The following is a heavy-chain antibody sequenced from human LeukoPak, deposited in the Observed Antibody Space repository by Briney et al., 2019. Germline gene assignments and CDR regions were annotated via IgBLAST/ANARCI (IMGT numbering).Heavy chain of an antibody. Sequence: ASVKVSCKASGYTFDVNHIHWVRQAPGQGPERMGWINPKSGATDSAQQFQGRLTMTRDTSIGTASMDLSGLRLDDTGIYYCAREGDESTGHYDSLHFWGQGTMVTVSS. CDR2: INPKSGAT. CDR1: GYTFDVNH. D-gene: IGHD2-8*02. CDR3: AREGDESTGHYDSLHF. V-gene: IGHV1-2*02. J-gene: IGHJ3*01.